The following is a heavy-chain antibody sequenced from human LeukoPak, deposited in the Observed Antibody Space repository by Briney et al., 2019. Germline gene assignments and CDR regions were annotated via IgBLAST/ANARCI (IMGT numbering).Heavy chain of an antibody. CDR1: GFTFSSYS. D-gene: IGHD1-26*01. CDR3: ARDPYSGGYGSYYYYYMDV. J-gene: IGHJ6*03. V-gene: IGHV3-21*01. CDR2: ISSSSSYI. Sequence: GSLRLSCAASGFTFSSYSMNWVRQAPGKGLEWVSSISSSSSYIYYAGSVKGRFTISRDNAKNSVYLEMNSLRAEDTAVYYCARDPYSGGYGSYYYYYMDVWGKGTTVTISS.